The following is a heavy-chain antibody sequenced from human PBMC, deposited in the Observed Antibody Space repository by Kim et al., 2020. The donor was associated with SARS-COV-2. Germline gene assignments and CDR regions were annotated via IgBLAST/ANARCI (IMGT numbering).Heavy chain of an antibody. J-gene: IGHJ6*02. CDR1: GYTFTSYA. CDR3: ARDQVRIAAAGTGIRDYYYGMDV. V-gene: IGHV7-4-1*02. CDR2: INTNTGNP. Sequence: ASVKVSCKASGYTFTSYAMNWVRQAPGQGLEWMGWINTNTGNPTYAQGFTGRFVFSLDTSVSTAYLQISSLKAEDTAVYYCARDQVRIAAAGTGIRDYYYGMDVWGQRTTVTVSS. D-gene: IGHD6-13*01.